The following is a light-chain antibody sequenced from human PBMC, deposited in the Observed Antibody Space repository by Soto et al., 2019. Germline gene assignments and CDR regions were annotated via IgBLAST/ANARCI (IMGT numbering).Light chain of an antibody. V-gene: IGKV3-20*01. CDR2: DAS. Sequence: EIDLTQSPCTLSLSPLERATLSCRSSQSVSSSYLSWYQQKPGQAPRLLIYDASSRATGIPDRFSGSGSGTDFTLTISRLQPEDFAVYYCQQYASSPLTFGGGTKVDNK. CDR1: QSVSSSY. J-gene: IGKJ4*01. CDR3: QQYASSPLT.